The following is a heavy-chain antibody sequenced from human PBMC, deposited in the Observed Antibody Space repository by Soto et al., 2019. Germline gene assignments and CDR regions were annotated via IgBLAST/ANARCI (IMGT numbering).Heavy chain of an antibody. CDR2: IYYSGST. CDR1: GGSISSGGYH. V-gene: IGHV4-31*03. CDR3: ARDFYYGSGSYYPRYYYYYGMDV. Sequence: SETLSLTCTVSGGSISSGGYHWSWIRQHPGKGLEWIGYIYYSGSTYYNPSLKSRVTISVDTSKNQFPLKLSSVTAADTAVYYCARDFYYGSGSYYPRYYYYYGMDVWGQGTTVTVSS. J-gene: IGHJ6*02. D-gene: IGHD3-10*01.